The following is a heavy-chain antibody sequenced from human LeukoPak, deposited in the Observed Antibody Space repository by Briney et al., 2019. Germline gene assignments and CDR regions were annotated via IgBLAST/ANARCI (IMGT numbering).Heavy chain of an antibody. CDR2: IIPILGIA. CDR3: ARDGSGSYYFDY. V-gene: IGHV1-69*04. Sequence: SVKVSCKASGGTFGSYAISWVRQAPGQGLEWMGRIIPILGIANYAQKFQGRVTITADKSTSTAYMELSSLRSEDTAVYYCARDGSGSYYFDYWGQGTLVTVSS. J-gene: IGHJ4*02. CDR1: GGTFGSYA. D-gene: IGHD1-26*01.